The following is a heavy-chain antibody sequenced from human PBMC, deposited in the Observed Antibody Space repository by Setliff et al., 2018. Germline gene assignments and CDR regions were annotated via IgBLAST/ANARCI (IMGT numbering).Heavy chain of an antibody. D-gene: IGHD5-12*01. CDR3: ARGGTFRYFDY. Sequence: PSETLSLTCTVSGGSISSHYWSWIRQPPGKGLEWIGYIYHSGNTNYNPSLKSRVTISVDTSKNQFSLRLISVTAADTAVYYCARGGTFRYFDYWGQGTPVTVSS. CDR2: IYHSGNT. CDR1: GGSISSHY. J-gene: IGHJ4*02. V-gene: IGHV4-59*11.